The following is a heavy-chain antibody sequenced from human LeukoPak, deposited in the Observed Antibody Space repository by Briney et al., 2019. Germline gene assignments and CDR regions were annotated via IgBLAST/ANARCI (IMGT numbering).Heavy chain of an antibody. CDR1: GFTFTKYW. CDR3: AREDHSNYNY. V-gene: IGHV3-7*03. J-gene: IGHJ4*02. D-gene: IGHD4-11*01. CDR2: IKQDGGEK. Sequence: GGSLRLSCAASGFTFTKYWMSWVRQAPGKGLEWVANIKQDGGEKFYVDSVKGRFTISRDNAKNLLYLQMNSLRAEDTAVYYCAREDHSNYNYWGQGTLVTVSS.